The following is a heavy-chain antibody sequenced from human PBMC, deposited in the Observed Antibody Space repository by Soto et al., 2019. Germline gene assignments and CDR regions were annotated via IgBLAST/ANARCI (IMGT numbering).Heavy chain of an antibody. J-gene: IGHJ4*02. V-gene: IGHV3-74*01. Sequence: GGSLRLSCAASGFSFSAYSMHWVRQAPGKGLVWVSRINTDERSTSYADSVQGRFTISRDNAKNTLYLQMNSLRAEDTAVYYCARDTGGLDYWGQGTLVTASS. D-gene: IGHD3-16*01. CDR1: GFSFSAYS. CDR3: ARDTGGLDY. CDR2: INTDERST.